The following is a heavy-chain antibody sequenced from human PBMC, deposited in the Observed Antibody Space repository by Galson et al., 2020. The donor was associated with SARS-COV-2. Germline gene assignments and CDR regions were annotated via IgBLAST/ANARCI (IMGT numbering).Heavy chain of an antibody. CDR2: IYTSGST. Sequence: SETLSLTCTVSGGSISSYYWSWIRQPAGKGLEWIGRIYTSGSTNYNPSLKSRVTMSVDTSKNQFSLKLSSVTAADTAVYYCARDRTGRLGTGMGGGNYYYYGMDVWGQGTTVTVSS. CDR3: ARDRTGRLGTGMGGGNYYYYGMDV. J-gene: IGHJ6*02. D-gene: IGHD3-10*01. CDR1: GGSISSYY. V-gene: IGHV4-4*07.